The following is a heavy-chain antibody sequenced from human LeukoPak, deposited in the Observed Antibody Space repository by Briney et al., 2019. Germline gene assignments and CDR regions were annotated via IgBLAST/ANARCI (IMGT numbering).Heavy chain of an antibody. D-gene: IGHD3-22*01. CDR2: IRYDGSNK. V-gene: IGHV3-30*02. CDR3: ARGTSSSDYSRLYYFDY. CDR1: GFTFSSYG. Sequence: PGGSLRLSCAASGFTFSSYGMHWVRQAPGKGLEWVAFIRYDGSNKYYADSVKGRFTISRDNAMNPLSLQMNSLRAEDTAVYYCARGTSSSDYSRLYYFDYWGQGTLVTVSS. J-gene: IGHJ4*02.